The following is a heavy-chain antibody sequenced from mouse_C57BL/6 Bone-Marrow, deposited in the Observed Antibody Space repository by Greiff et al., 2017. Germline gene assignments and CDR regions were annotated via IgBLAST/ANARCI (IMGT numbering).Heavy chain of an antibody. CDR1: GFTFSSYG. CDR3: ARHWYYFDY. CDR2: ISSGGSYT. Sequence: EVNLVESGGDLVKPGGSLKLSCAASGFTFSSYGMSWVRQTPDKRLEWVATISSGGSYTYYPDSVKGRFPISRDNAKYTLYLQMSSLESEDTAMYYCARHWYYFDYWGQGTTLTVSS. J-gene: IGHJ2*01. V-gene: IGHV5-6*01.